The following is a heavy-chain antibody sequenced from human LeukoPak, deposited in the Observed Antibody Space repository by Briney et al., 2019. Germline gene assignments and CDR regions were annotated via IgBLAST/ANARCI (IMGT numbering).Heavy chain of an antibody. D-gene: IGHD6-13*01. Sequence: PSETLSLTCTVSGASISGFYWTWFRQPPGKAREGEGYTYYGGSTHYTPSLESRVTISVDTSKNQFSLELTSVTAADTAVYYCARQSVAAGTQWFDPWGQGALVTVSS. J-gene: IGHJ5*02. CDR1: GASISGFY. CDR3: ARQSVAAGTQWFDP. V-gene: IGHV4-59*08. CDR2: TYYGGST.